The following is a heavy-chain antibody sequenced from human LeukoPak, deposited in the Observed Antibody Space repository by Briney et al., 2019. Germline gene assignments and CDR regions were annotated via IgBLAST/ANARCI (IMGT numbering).Heavy chain of an antibody. CDR2: FYNSGRS. Sequence: SETLSLTCTVSDDSISDYYRGWIRQPPGKGLEWIGYFYNSGRSTYNPSLKSRVTISADTSKNHFSLKLNSVTTADTAVYYCTRGAGWFIDYWGQGTLVTVSS. D-gene: IGHD2-8*02. J-gene: IGHJ4*02. V-gene: IGHV4-59*01. CDR3: TRGAGWFIDY. CDR1: DDSISDYY.